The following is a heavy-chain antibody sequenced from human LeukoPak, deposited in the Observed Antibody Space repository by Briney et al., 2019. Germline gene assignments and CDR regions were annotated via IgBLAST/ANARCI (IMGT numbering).Heavy chain of an antibody. J-gene: IGHJ6*03. Sequence: PGGSLRLSCAASGFTFSSYEMNWVRQAPGKGLEWVSYISSSGSTIYYADSVKGRFTISRDNAKNSLYLQMSSLRAEDTAVYYCARGPAAYYYYYYMDVWGKGTTVTISS. CDR3: ARGPAAYYYYYYMDV. CDR1: GFTFSSYE. D-gene: IGHD2-2*01. V-gene: IGHV3-48*03. CDR2: ISSSGSTI.